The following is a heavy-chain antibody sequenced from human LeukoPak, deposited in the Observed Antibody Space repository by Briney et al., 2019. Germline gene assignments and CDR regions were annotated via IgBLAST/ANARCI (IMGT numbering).Heavy chain of an antibody. CDR1: GFTFSSYS. CDR3: ARGKGERGYSGYDFGFDY. V-gene: IGHV3-21*01. Sequence: SGGSLRLSCAASGFTFSSYSMNWVRQAPGKGLEWVSSISSSSSYIYYADSAKGRFTISRDNAKNSLYLQMNSLRAEDTAVYYCARGKGERGYSGYDFGFDYWGQGTLVTVSS. J-gene: IGHJ4*02. CDR2: ISSSSSYI. D-gene: IGHD5-12*01.